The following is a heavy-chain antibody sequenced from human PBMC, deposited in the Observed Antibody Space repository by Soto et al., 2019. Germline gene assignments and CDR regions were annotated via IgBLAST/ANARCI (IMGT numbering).Heavy chain of an antibody. D-gene: IGHD4-17*01. J-gene: IGHJ2*01. CDR2: IWYDGSNK. CDR3: ARDRYGGNAYWYFDL. V-gene: IGHV3-33*01. CDR1: GFTFRSYG. Sequence: QVQLVESGGGVVQPGRSPRLSCAASGFTFRSYGMHWVRRAPGKGLEWVAVIWYDGSNKYYADSVKGRFTISRDNSKNTLYLQMNSLSAEDTAVYYCARDRYGGNAYWYFDLWGRGTLVTVSS.